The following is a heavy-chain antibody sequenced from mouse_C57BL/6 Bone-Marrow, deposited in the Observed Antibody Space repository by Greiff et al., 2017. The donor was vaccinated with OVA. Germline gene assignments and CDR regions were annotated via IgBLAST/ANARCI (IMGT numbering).Heavy chain of an antibody. Sequence: DVKLQESGGGLVQPGGSLKLSCAASGIDFSRYWMSWVRRAPGKGLEWIGEINPDSSTINYAPSLKDKFIISRDNAKNTLYLQMSKVRSEDTALYYCARRHGSSYRWYFDVWGTGTTVTVSS. CDR2: INPDSSTI. D-gene: IGHD1-1*01. V-gene: IGHV4-1*01. CDR1: GIDFSRYW. CDR3: ARRHGSSYRWYFDV. J-gene: IGHJ1*03.